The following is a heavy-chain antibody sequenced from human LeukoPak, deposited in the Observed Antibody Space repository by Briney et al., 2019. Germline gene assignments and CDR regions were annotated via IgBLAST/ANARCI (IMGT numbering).Heavy chain of an antibody. CDR3: AREAGATVLDY. D-gene: IGHD1-26*01. V-gene: IGHV4-59*01. J-gene: IGHJ4*02. CDR2: IYYSGST. Sequence: SETLSLTCTVSGGSISSYYWSWIRQPPGKGLEWIGYIYYSGSTNYNPSLKSRVTISVDTSKNQFSLKLSSVTAADTAVYYCAREAGATVLDYWGQGTLVTVSS. CDR1: GGSISSYY.